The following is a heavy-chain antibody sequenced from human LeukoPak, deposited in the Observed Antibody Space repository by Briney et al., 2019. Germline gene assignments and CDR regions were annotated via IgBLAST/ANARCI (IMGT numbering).Heavy chain of an antibody. CDR3: ARDAYYHDSSGYCIFDY. CDR1: GITFRTYW. J-gene: IGHJ4*02. CDR2: IKQDGSEK. D-gene: IGHD3-22*01. V-gene: IGHV3-7*01. Sequence: GGSLRLSCAASGITFRTYWMSWVRQAPGKGLEWVANIKQDGSEKYYVDSVKGRFTITRDKAKTSLYLQMNSLRVEDTAVYYCARDAYYHDSSGYCIFDYWGQGTLVTVSS.